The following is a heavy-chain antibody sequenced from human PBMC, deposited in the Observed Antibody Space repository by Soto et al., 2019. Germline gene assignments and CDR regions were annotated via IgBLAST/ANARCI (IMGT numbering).Heavy chain of an antibody. CDR2: IIPLFRTP. V-gene: IGHV1-69*05. Sequence: QVQLVQSGAEMKEPGSSVKVSCKTSGGTFSSSAISWLRQAPGQGLEWMGGIIPLFRTPDYAQKFQGRVTIAPDDSTSPAYMALSSLRSEDTAVYYCARDNDRLQLGGNYYYILDVWGQGTTITVSS. CDR1: GGTFSSSA. CDR3: ARDNDRLQLGGNYYYILDV. J-gene: IGHJ6*02. D-gene: IGHD4-4*01.